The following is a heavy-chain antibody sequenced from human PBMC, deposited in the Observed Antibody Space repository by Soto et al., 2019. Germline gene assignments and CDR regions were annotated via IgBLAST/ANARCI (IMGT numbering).Heavy chain of an antibody. D-gene: IGHD4-4*01. J-gene: IGHJ5*02. CDR2: INPSGGST. V-gene: IGHV1-46*01. CDR1: GYTFTSYY. Sequence: ASVKVSCKACGYTFTSYYVHWERQAPGQGLEWMGIINPSGGSTSYAQKFQGRVTMTRDRSTSTVYMELSSLRSEDTAVYYCARDQDSNLGPYNWFDPWGQGTLVTVSS. CDR3: ARDQDSNLGPYNWFDP.